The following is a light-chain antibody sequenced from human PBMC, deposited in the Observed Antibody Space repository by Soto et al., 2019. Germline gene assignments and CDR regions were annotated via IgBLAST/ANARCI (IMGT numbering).Light chain of an antibody. CDR1: HGIGYT. CDR3: QPYNSSPLT. CDR2: DIS. Sequence: EVVMTQSPATLSVSPGEGVTLSCRANHGIGYTLAWYQHKPVQTPRLLIYDISTCTAGVPARFSGSRSGPEFTLTINSLQSEDFAIYYCQPYNSSPLTFGGGTKVESK. V-gene: IGKV3-15*01. J-gene: IGKJ4*01.